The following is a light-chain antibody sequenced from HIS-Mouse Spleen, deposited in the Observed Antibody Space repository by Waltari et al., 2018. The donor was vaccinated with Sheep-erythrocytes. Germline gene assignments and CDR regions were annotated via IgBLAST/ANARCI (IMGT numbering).Light chain of an antibody. CDR1: KLGDKY. J-gene: IGLJ2*01. V-gene: IGLV3-1*01. CDR3: QGWDSSTAWNVV. CDR2: QDR. Sequence: SYELTQPPSVSVSPGQTASITCSGDKLGDKYACWYQQKPGQSPVLVIYQDRKRPSGIPARFFGANPGNTAALTISGTQAMDEADYYCQGWDSSTAWNVVFGGGTKLTVL.